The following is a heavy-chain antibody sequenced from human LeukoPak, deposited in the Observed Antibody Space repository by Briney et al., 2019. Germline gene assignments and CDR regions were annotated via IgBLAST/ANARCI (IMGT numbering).Heavy chain of an antibody. CDR3: ARGEDIVATITLRYFDY. Sequence: GGSLRLSCAASGFTFSSYGMHWVRQAPGKGLEWVAVIWYDGSNKYYADSVKGRFTISRDNSKNTLYLQMNSLRAEDTAVYYCARGEDIVATITLRYFDYWGQGTLVTVSS. D-gene: IGHD5-12*01. CDR2: IWYDGSNK. J-gene: IGHJ4*02. CDR1: GFTFSSYG. V-gene: IGHV3-33*01.